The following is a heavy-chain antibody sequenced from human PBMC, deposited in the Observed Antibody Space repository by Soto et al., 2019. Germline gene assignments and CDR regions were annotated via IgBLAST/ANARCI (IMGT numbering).Heavy chain of an antibody. Sequence: GGSLRLSCAASGFTFSSYAMSWVRQAPGKGLEWVSAISGSGGSTYYADSVKGRFTISRDNSKNTLYLQMNSLRAEDTAVYYCAKDLAPFGELVYGMDVWGQGTTVTVS. CDR3: AKDLAPFGELVYGMDV. V-gene: IGHV3-23*01. CDR2: ISGSGGST. J-gene: IGHJ6*02. D-gene: IGHD3-10*01. CDR1: GFTFSSYA.